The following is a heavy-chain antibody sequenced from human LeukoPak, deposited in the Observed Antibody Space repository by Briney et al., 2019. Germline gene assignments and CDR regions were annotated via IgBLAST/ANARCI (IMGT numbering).Heavy chain of an antibody. J-gene: IGHJ2*01. CDR2: INHSGST. Sequence: SETLSLTCAVYGGSFSGYYWSWIRQPPGKGLEGLGEINHSGSTNYNPSLKSRVTISVDTSKNQFSLKLSSVTYVDTAVYYCARARGRAAAGTRYFDLWGRGTLVTVSS. CDR3: ARARGRAAAGTRYFDL. V-gene: IGHV4-34*01. CDR1: GGSFSGYY. D-gene: IGHD6-13*01.